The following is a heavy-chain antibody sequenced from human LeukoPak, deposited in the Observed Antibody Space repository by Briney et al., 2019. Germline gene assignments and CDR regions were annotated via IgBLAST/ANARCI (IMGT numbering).Heavy chain of an antibody. Sequence: SETLSLTCTVSGGSISSSYYYWGWIRQPPGKGLEWIGSIYYSGSTYYNPSLKSRVTISVDTSKNQFSLKLRSVTAADTAVYYCARSVGGAFDYWGQGTLVTVSS. CDR3: ARSVGGAFDY. D-gene: IGHD1-26*01. J-gene: IGHJ4*02. V-gene: IGHV4-39*07. CDR1: GGSISSSYYY. CDR2: IYYSGST.